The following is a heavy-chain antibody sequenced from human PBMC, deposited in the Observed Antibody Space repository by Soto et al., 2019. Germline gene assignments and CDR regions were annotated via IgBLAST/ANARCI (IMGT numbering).Heavy chain of an antibody. CDR3: ARENYDFWSGRHQRGCFDT. CDR2: IIPIFGTA. D-gene: IGHD3-3*01. Sequence: SVKVSCKASGGTFSSYAISWVRQAPGQGLEWMGGIIPIFGTANYAQKFQGRVTITADKSTSTAYMELSSLRSEDTAVYYCARENYDFWSGRHQRGCFDTWGQGTLVTVSS. CDR1: GGTFSSYA. V-gene: IGHV1-69*06. J-gene: IGHJ5*02.